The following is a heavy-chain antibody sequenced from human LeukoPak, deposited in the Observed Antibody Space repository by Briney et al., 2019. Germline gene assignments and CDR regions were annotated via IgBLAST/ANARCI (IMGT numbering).Heavy chain of an antibody. CDR2: ISSDGSST. CDR3: ARGAGENHYDSSGYYYSYYYYYGMDV. D-gene: IGHD3-22*01. Sequence: PGGSLRLSCAASGFTFSSYWMNWVRQAPGKGLVWVSRISSDGSSTTYADSVKGRFTISRDNAKNSLYLQMNSLRAEDTAVYYCARGAGENHYDSSGYYYSYYYYYGMDVWGQGTTVTVSS. J-gene: IGHJ6*02. CDR1: GFTFSSYW. V-gene: IGHV3-74*01.